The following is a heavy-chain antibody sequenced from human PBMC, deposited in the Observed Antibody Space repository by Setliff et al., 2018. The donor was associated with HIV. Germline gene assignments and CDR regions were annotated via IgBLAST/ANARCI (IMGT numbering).Heavy chain of an antibody. CDR1: GGSFSGYY. CDR3: ARHDSGGYYSLDY. Sequence: PSETLSLTCAVYGGSFSGYYWSWIRQPPGKGLEWIGEINHSGSTYYNPSLRSRVTISVDTSKNQFSLKLSSVTAADTAVYYCARHDSGGYYSLDYWGQGTLVTVSS. J-gene: IGHJ4*02. CDR2: INHSGST. D-gene: IGHD3-22*01. V-gene: IGHV4-34*01.